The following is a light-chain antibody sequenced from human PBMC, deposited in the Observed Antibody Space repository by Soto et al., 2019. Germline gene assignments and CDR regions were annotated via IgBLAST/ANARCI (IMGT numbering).Light chain of an antibody. CDR2: EGS. V-gene: IGLV2-23*01. CDR1: SSDVGSYNL. CDR3: CSYAGCSSVV. J-gene: IGLJ2*01. Sequence: QSALTQPASVSGSPGQSITISCTGTSSDVGSYNLVSWYQQHPGKAPKLMIYEGSKRPSGVSNRFSGSKSGNTASLTISGLQAEDEADYYCCSYAGCSSVVFGGGTKLTVL.